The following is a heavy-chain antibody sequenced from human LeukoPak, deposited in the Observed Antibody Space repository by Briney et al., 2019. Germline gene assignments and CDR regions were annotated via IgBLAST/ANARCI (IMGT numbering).Heavy chain of an antibody. D-gene: IGHD1-26*01. J-gene: IGHJ4*02. V-gene: IGHV5-51*01. CDR2: IYPGDSDT. CDR1: GSSFTSYW. Sequence: HGASLKISCKGSGSSFTSYWIGWVRQMPGKGLEWMGIIYPGDSDTRYSPSFQGQVTISADKSISTAYLQWSSLKASDTAMYYCARQYSGSPGGSDYWGQGTLVTVSS. CDR3: ARQYSGSPGGSDY.